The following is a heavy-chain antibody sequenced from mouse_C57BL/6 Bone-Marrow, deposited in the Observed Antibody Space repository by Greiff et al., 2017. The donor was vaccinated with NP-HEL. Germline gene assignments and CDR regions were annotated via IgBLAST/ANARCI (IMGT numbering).Heavy chain of an antibody. Sequence: VQLQQSGAELVRPGASVKLSCTASGFNIKDDYMHWVKQRPEQGLEWIGWIDPENGDTEYASKFQGKATITADTSSNTAYLQLSSLTSEDTAVYYCTTYHGSSTYYAMDYWGQGTSVTVSS. CDR2: IDPENGDT. D-gene: IGHD1-1*01. CDR3: TTYHGSSTYYAMDY. CDR1: GFNIKDDY. J-gene: IGHJ4*01. V-gene: IGHV14-4*01.